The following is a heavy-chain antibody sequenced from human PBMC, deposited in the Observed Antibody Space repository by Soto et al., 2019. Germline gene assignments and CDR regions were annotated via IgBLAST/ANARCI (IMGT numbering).Heavy chain of an antibody. CDR2: ISKGGNRK. CDR1: GFTFSTSA. V-gene: IGHV3-30-3*01. J-gene: IGHJ4*02. Sequence: QVQVVESGGGVVQPGGSLRLSCAASGFTFSTSAMHWVRQAPGKGLEWMAMISKGGNRKYYADSVKGRFNISSDISESTLYLQMNRLRTEDTAVYYCAREEFEAGRGHFGYWGQGTFCSVSS. CDR3: AREEFEAGRGHFGY. D-gene: IGHD6-13*01.